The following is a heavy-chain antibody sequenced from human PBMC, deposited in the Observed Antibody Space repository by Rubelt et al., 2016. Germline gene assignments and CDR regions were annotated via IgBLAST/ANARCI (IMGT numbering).Heavy chain of an antibody. Sequence: QLQLQESGPGLVKLSETLSLTCTVSGGSISSSSYYWGWIRQPPGKGLEWIGSIYYSGSTYYNLSLKSRVTISVDTSKNQFSLKLSSVTAADTAVYYCARGRMGFHYYYYGMDVWGQGTTVTVSS. J-gene: IGHJ6*02. CDR3: ARGRMGFHYYYYGMDV. CDR2: IYYSGST. V-gene: IGHV4-39*01. CDR1: GGSISSSSYY. D-gene: IGHD1-26*01.